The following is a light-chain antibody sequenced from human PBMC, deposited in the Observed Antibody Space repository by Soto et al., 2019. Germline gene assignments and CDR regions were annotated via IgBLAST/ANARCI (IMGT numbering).Light chain of an antibody. V-gene: IGLV2-11*01. CDR1: SSDVGDYNF. Sequence: QSALTKPRSVSGSPGQSVTISCTGTSSDVGDYNFVSWYQQHPGKAPKLVIYDVTKRPSGVPDRFSASKSGNTASLTISGLQADDEADYYCCSYAGSYTYVFGTGTKVTVL. J-gene: IGLJ1*01. CDR3: CSYAGSYTYV. CDR2: DVT.